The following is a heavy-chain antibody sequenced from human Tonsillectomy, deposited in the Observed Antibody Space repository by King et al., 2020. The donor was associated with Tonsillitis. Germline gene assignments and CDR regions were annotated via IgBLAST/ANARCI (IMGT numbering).Heavy chain of an antibody. J-gene: IGHJ4*02. CDR2: INYGGST. D-gene: IGHD4-23*01. V-gene: IGHV4-34*01. CDR1: GGSFSVYY. CDR3: ATATYGGSAFAF. Sequence: VQLQQWGAGLLKPSETLSLTCAVYGGSFSVYYWNCIRQAPGKGMEWIGEINYGGSTNYNPSLKSRVTMSVYTSSSQFSPSLGSVTAADSAVYFCATATYGGSAFAFWGQGTLVTVSS.